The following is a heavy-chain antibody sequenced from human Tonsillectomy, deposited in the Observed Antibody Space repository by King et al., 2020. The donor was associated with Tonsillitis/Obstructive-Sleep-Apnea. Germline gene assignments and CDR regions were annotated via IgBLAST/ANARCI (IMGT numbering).Heavy chain of an antibody. CDR3: AKDQRPYCTSTSCYSVDV. V-gene: IGHV3-23*04. Sequence: VQLVESGGGLEQPGGSLRLSCAASGFTFSSYAMSWVRQAPGKGLEWVSAISGSGGSTYYADSVKGRFTISRDNSKNTRYLQMNSLRAEDTAVYYCAKDQRPYCTSTSCYSVDVWGKGTTVTVSS. CDR2: ISGSGGST. CDR1: GFTFSSYA. D-gene: IGHD2-2*01. J-gene: IGHJ6*04.